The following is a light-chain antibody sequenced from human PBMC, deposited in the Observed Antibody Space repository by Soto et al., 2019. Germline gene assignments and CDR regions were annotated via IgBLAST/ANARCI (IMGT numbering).Light chain of an antibody. V-gene: IGKV3-11*01. CDR3: QQRSNWPPT. Sequence: EIVLTQSPATLSLSPGERATLSCRASQSVSSYLAWYQQKPGQAPRLLIYDASNRATGIPARFSGSGSGTDLTLTISSLEPEDFAVYYGQQRSNWPPTFGQGTKVEIK. CDR2: DAS. J-gene: IGKJ1*01. CDR1: QSVSSY.